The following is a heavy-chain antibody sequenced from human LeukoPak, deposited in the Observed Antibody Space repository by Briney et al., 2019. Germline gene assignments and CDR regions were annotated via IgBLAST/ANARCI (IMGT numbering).Heavy chain of an antibody. Sequence: GGSLRLSCAASGNYWMHWVRQAPGKGLVWVSHINNDGSWTSYADSVKGRFTISKDNTKNTVYLQMNNLRAEDTAVYYCVSFYEAYWGRGTLVTVSS. CDR3: VSFYEAY. CDR2: INNDGSWT. D-gene: IGHD2/OR15-2a*01. V-gene: IGHV3-74*01. CDR1: GNYW. J-gene: IGHJ4*02.